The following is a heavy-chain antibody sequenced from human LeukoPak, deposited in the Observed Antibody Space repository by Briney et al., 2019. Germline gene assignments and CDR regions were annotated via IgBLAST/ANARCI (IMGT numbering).Heavy chain of an antibody. D-gene: IGHD4-17*01. CDR1: EFTFSSYA. CDR3: AREGAPVTTVTTPVYFDY. CDR2: ISSNGGST. J-gene: IGHJ4*02. Sequence: GGSLRLSCAASEFTFSSYAMHWVRQAPGKGLEYVSAISSNGGSTYYANSVKGRFTISRDNSKNTLYLQMGSLRAEDMAVYYCAREGAPVTTVTTPVYFDYWGQGTLVTVSS. V-gene: IGHV3-64*01.